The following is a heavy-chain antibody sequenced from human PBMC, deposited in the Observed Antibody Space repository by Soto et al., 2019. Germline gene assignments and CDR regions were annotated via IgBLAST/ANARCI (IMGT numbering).Heavy chain of an antibody. CDR3: AGPGSSSQEF. D-gene: IGHD5-18*01. Sequence: EVQLLESGGGLVQPGGSLRLSCAASGFPFSTFALSWVRQAPGKGLEWVSAINGNGDDTDYVGAVKGRFTISRDNSKNALWLQINTLRPEDTAVYYCAGPGSSSQEFWGQGTLVTVSS. J-gene: IGHJ1*01. V-gene: IGHV3-23*01. CDR2: INGNGDDT. CDR1: GFPFSTFA.